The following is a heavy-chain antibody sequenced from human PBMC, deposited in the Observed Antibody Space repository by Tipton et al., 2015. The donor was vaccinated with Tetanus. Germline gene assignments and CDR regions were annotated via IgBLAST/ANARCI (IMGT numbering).Heavy chain of an antibody. CDR2: IYFKGDT. Sequence: TLSLTCTVSGGSISDKKYYWGWIRQPPGKGLECIASIYFKGDTYYSPTLKSRVTIAVDTSQNVFSLRLTSVTAADTAVYYCARLLYGYWFDPWGQGTLVTVSS. J-gene: IGHJ5*02. CDR1: GGSISDKKYY. CDR3: ARLLYGYWFDP. D-gene: IGHD3-10*01. V-gene: IGHV4-39*02.